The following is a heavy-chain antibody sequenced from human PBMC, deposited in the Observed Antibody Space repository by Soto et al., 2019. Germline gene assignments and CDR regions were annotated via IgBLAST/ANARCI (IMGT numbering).Heavy chain of an antibody. D-gene: IGHD6-19*01. CDR1: GYTFSSYD. CDR3: ATPGGGWYLY. V-gene: IGHV1-8*01. CDR2: LNPNSGDT. J-gene: IGHJ4*02. Sequence: QVQLVQSGAEVKKPGASVKDSCKASGYTFSSYDINWIRQATGQGLEWMGWLNPNSGDTGYAQKFQGRVTLTRNTSINTAYIELSSLTSDDTAVYYCATPGGGWYLYWGQGTLVTVSS.